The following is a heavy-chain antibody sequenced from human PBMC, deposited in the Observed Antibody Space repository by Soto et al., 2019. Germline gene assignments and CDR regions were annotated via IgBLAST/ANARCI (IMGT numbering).Heavy chain of an antibody. CDR3: AKDGYDYSDYAWGYFDY. Sequence: GGSLRLSCAASGFTFSSFGMHWVRQAPGKGLEWVAVISFDGSYKYYADSVKGRFTISRDNSKNTLYLYMNSLRAEDTAVYYCAKDGYDYSDYAWGYFDYWGQGTLVTVSS. CDR2: ISFDGSYK. D-gene: IGHD4-17*01. J-gene: IGHJ4*02. CDR1: GFTFSSFG. V-gene: IGHV3-30*18.